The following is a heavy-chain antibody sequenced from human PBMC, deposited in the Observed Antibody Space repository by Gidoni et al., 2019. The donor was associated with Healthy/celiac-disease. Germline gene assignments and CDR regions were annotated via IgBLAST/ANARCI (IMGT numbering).Heavy chain of an antibody. CDR1: GGSVSSGSYY. D-gene: IGHD3-22*01. Sequence: QVQLQESGPGLVKPSETLSLTCTVSGGSVSSGSYYWSWIRQPPGKGLEWIGYIYYSGSTNYNPSLKSRVTISVDTSKNQFSLKLSSVTAADTAVYYCARDVLGWDSSGYYPYYFDYWGQGTLVTVSS. CDR2: IYYSGST. J-gene: IGHJ4*02. V-gene: IGHV4-61*01. CDR3: ARDVLGWDSSGYYPYYFDY.